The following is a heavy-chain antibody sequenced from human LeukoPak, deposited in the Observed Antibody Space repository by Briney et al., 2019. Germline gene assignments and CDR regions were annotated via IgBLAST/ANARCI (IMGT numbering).Heavy chain of an antibody. D-gene: IGHD5-18*01. CDR1: GFTFSSYG. CDR2: IRYDGSNK. Sequence: PGGSLGLSCAASGFTFSSYGMHWVRQAPGKGLEWVAFIRYDGSNKYYADSVKGRFTISRDNSKNTLYLQMNSLRAEDTAVYYCATGQSGYSYGYVFDYWGQGTLVTVSS. V-gene: IGHV3-30*02. CDR3: ATGQSGYSYGYVFDY. J-gene: IGHJ4*02.